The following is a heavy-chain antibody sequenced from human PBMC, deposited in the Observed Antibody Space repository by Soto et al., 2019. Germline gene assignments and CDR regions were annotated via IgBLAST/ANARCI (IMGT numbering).Heavy chain of an antibody. J-gene: IGHJ4*02. CDR1: GYTFTSYA. CDR3: ARDNLVYYYDSSGFDY. D-gene: IGHD3-22*01. Sequence: ASVKVSCKASGYTFTSYAIHWVRQAPGQRLEWMGWINAGNGNTKYSQKFQGRVTITRDTSASTAYMELSSLRSEDTAVYYCARDNLVYYYDSSGFDYWGQGTLVTVSS. CDR2: INAGNGNT. V-gene: IGHV1-3*01.